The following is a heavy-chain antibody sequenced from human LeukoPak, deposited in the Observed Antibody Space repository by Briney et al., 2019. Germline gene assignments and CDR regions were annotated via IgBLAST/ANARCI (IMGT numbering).Heavy chain of an antibody. V-gene: IGHV4-38-2*02. J-gene: IGHJ6*04. D-gene: IGHD5-12*01. CDR3: ARSGYSGYDYLLELDV. Sequence: SETLSLTCTVSGYSIISGYYWGWIRQPPGKGLEWIGSIYHSGSTYYNPSLKSRVTISVDTSKNQFSLKLSSVTAADTAVYYCARSGYSGYDYLLELDVWGKGTTVTVSS. CDR2: IYHSGST. CDR1: GYSIISGYY.